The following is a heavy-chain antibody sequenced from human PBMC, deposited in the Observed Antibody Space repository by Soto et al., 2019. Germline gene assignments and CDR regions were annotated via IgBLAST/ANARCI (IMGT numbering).Heavy chain of an antibody. Sequence: QVQLQESGPGLVKPSGTLSLTCAVSSGSISNNKWWSWVRQPPGKGLEWIGEIYHSGSTNYNPSLKSRVTISVDKSKNQFSLKLSSVTAADTAVYYCATYYDILTGYTFDYWGQGALVTVSS. V-gene: IGHV4-4*02. CDR1: SGSISNNKW. CDR3: ATYYDILTGYTFDY. CDR2: IYHSGST. J-gene: IGHJ4*02. D-gene: IGHD3-9*01.